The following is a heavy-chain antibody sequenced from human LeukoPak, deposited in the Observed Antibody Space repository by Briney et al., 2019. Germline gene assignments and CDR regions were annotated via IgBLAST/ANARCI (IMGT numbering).Heavy chain of an antibody. CDR2: IYPGDSDT. J-gene: IGHJ4*02. D-gene: IGHD6-13*01. CDR1: GYSFTSYW. V-gene: IGHV5-51*01. Sequence: GESLQTSCKGSGYSFTSYWIGWVRQMPGKGLEWMGIIYPGDSDTRYSPSFQGQVTISADKSINTAYLQWSSLKASDTAMYYCAREYSSRDPFDYWGQGTLVTVSS. CDR3: AREYSSRDPFDY.